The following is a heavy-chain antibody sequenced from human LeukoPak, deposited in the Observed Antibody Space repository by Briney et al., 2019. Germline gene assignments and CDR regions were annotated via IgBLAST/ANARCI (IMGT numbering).Heavy chain of an antibody. CDR2: ISGSGGST. J-gene: IGHJ4*02. D-gene: IGHD3-9*01. CDR1: GFTFSSYA. Sequence: GGSLRLSCAASGFTFSSYAMSWVRQAPGKGLEWVSAISGSGGSTYYADSVKGRFTISRDNSKNTLYLQMNSLRAEDTAVYYCAGVLYYDILTGYQLDYWGQGTLVTVSP. V-gene: IGHV3-23*01. CDR3: AGVLYYDILTGYQLDY.